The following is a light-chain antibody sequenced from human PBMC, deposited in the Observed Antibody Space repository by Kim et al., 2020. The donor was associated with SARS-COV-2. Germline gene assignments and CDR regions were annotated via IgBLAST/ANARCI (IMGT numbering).Light chain of an antibody. CDR1: NIGSKS. V-gene: IGLV3-21*04. CDR3: QVWDGSSDHSA. CDR2: YDR. J-gene: IGLJ2*01. Sequence: ARGKTARITCGGTNIGSKSVHWYQQRPGQAPGVVIYYDRNRPSGIPERFSGSNSGNTATLTISGVEAGDEADYYCQVWDGSSDHSAFGGGTQLTVL.